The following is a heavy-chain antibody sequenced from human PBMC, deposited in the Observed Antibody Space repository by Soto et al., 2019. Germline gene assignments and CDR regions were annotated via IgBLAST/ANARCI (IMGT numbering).Heavy chain of an antibody. J-gene: IGHJ3*02. CDR2: ISSSSSTI. D-gene: IGHD2-2*01. CDR3: ARGVRGGYCSSTSCFDAFDI. V-gene: IGHV3-48*01. CDR1: GFTFSSYS. Sequence: GGSLRLSCAASGFTFSSYSMNWVRQAPGKGLEWVSYISSSSSTIYYADSVKGRFTISRDNAKNSLYLQMNSLRAEDTAVYYCARGVRGGYCSSTSCFDAFDIWGQGTMVTVS.